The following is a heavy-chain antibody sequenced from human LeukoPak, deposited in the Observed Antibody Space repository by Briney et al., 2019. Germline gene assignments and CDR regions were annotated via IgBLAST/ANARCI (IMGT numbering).Heavy chain of an antibody. CDR2: IIPIFGTA. J-gene: IGHJ4*02. V-gene: IGHV1-69*05. D-gene: IGHD5-24*01. CDR1: GGTFSSYA. Sequence: ASVKVSCKASGGTFSSYAISWVRQAPGQGLEWMGGIIPIFGTANYAQKFQGRVTITTDESTSTAYMELSSLRSEDTAVYYCARGKRRLQLGYFDYWGQGTLVTVSS. CDR3: ARGKRRLQLGYFDY.